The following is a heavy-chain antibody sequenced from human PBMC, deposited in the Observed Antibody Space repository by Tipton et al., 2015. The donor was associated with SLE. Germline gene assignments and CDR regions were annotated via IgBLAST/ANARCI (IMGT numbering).Heavy chain of an antibody. D-gene: IGHD3-22*01. Sequence: TLSLTCTVSGGSISSGGYYWSWIRQHPGKGLEWIGYIYYSGSTYYNPSLKSRVTIEVDTSKNQFSLRLNSVTAADTAVYYCARVIGEKYLARFDHWGQGTLVTVSS. CDR2: IYYSGST. CDR1: GGSISSGGYY. CDR3: ARVIGEKYLARFDH. J-gene: IGHJ4*02. V-gene: IGHV4-31*03.